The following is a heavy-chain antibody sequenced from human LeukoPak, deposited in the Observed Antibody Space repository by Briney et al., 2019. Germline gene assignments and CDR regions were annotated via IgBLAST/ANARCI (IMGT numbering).Heavy chain of an antibody. J-gene: IGHJ4*02. D-gene: IGHD3-10*01. CDR2: IGTAGDT. V-gene: IGHV3-13*04. Sequence: GRSLRLSCAASGFTFSSYDMHWVRQAPGKGLEWDSAIGTAGDTYYPASVKGRFTISRENAKNSLYLQMNSLRAGDTAVYYCARGGGGTTYYYGSGGYYCDYWGQGSLVSVCS. CDR1: GFTFSSYD. CDR3: ARGGGGTTYYYGSGGYYCDY.